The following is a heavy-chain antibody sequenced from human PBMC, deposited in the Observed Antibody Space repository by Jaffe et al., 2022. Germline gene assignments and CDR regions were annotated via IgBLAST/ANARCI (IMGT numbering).Heavy chain of an antibody. CDR3: AKDHYQQLVSSGAFDI. CDR2: ISGSGGST. V-gene: IGHV3-23*01. D-gene: IGHD6-13*01. J-gene: IGHJ3*02. CDR1: GFTFSSYA. Sequence: EVQLLESGGGLVQPGGSLRLSCAASGFTFSSYAMSWVRQAPGKGLEWVSAISGSGGSTYYADSVKGRFTISRDNSKNTLYLQMNSLRAEDTAVYYCAKDHYQQLVSSGAFDIWGQGTMVTVSS.